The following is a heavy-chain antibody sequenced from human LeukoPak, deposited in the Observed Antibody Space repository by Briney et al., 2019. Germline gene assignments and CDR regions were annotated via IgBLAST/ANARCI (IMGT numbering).Heavy chain of an antibody. CDR1: GGSLNSDDYY. D-gene: IGHD5-12*01. Sequence: SETLSLTCTVSGGSLNSDDYYWSWIRQSPGKGLEWIGYIYYSGSTYYNPSLKSRVAMSLDTSKNHFSLMVRSVTAADTAVYYCARGGGYDRWGPKGNYLLYWGQGTLVTVSS. J-gene: IGHJ4*02. CDR2: IYYSGST. V-gene: IGHV4-30-4*01. CDR3: ARGGGYDRWGPKGNYLLY.